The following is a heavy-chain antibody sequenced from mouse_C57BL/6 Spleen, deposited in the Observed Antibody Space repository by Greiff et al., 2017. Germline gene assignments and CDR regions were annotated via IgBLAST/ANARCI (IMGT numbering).Heavy chain of an antibody. V-gene: IGHV5-9-1*02. Sequence: EVQLVESGEGLVKPGGSLKLSCAASGFTFSSYAMSWVRQTPEKRLEWVAYISSGGDYIYYADTVKGRFTISRDNARNTLYLQMSSLKSEDTAMYYCTRELYGNYSYAMDYWGQGTSVTVSS. CDR1: GFTFSSYA. J-gene: IGHJ4*01. D-gene: IGHD2-1*01. CDR2: ISSGGDYI. CDR3: TRELYGNYSYAMDY.